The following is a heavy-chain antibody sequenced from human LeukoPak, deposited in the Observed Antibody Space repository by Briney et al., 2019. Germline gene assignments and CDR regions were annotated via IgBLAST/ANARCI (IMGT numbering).Heavy chain of an antibody. V-gene: IGHV3-48*03. J-gene: IGHJ4*02. D-gene: IGHD3-16*02. CDR1: GFTFSSYE. CDR3: ASMRPAADDYDYVWGSYRSSDY. Sequence: PGGSLRLSCAASGFTFSSYEMNCVRQAPGKGLELVSYISSSGSTIYYADSVKGRFTISRDNAKNSLYLQMNSLRAEDTAVYYCASMRPAADDYDYVWGSYRSSDYWGQGTLVTVSS. CDR2: ISSSGSTI.